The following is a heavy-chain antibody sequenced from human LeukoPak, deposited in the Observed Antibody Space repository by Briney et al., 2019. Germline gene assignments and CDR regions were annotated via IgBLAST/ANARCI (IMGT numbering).Heavy chain of an antibody. D-gene: IGHD6-19*01. V-gene: IGHV3-23*01. Sequence: WGSLRLSCAPSGFTFSRYGLIWVRQAPGKGREWVSAISDSSGTITYYADFVKGRFTISRDNSKNTLYLQMNSLRVEDTATYYWAPRGIAVYWGQGTLVSVSS. J-gene: IGHJ4*02. CDR1: GFTFSRYG. CDR2: ISDSSGTIT. CDR3: APRGIAVY.